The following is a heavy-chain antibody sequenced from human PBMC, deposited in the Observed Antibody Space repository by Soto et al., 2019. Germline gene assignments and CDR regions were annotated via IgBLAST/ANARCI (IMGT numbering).Heavy chain of an antibody. CDR2: INHSGST. J-gene: IGHJ4*02. CDR3: ARANGRGPHFDY. D-gene: IGHD7-27*01. V-gene: IGHV4-34*01. Sequence: VQLPQWGAGLLKPSETLSLTCAVYGGSFSGYYWSWIRQPPGPGLEWIGEINHSGSTHYNPSLTRRVTIAVDTTKNQSALKLSSVTAADTAVYYCARANGRGPHFDYWGQGTLVTVSS. CDR1: GGSFSGYY.